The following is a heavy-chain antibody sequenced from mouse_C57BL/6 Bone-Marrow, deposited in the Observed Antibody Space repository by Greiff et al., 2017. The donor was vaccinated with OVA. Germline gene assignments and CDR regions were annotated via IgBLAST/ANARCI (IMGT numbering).Heavy chain of an antibody. D-gene: IGHD2-4*01. CDR3: ARPHDDYDMAY. CDR2: IYPGSGST. V-gene: IGHV1-76*01. Sequence: VQLQQSGAELVRPGASVKLSCKASGYTFTDYYINWVKQRPGQGLEWIARIYPGSGSTYYNEKFKGKATLTADKSSSTAYMQLSSLTSADSAVYFCARPHDDYDMAYWGQGTMVTVSA. J-gene: IGHJ3*01. CDR1: GYTFTDYY.